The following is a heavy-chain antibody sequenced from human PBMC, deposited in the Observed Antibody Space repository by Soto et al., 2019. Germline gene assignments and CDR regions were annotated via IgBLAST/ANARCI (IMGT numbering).Heavy chain of an antibody. CDR1: GYTFTSYG. J-gene: IGHJ6*02. Sequence: ASVKVSCKASGYTFTSYGISWVRQAPGQGLEWMGWISAYNGNTNYAQKLQGRVTMTTDTSTSTAYMELRSLRSDDTAVYYCARFMIVVVPTDYYYYGMDVWGQGTTVTVSS. D-gene: IGHD3-22*01. CDR3: ARFMIVVVPTDYYYYGMDV. V-gene: IGHV1-18*01. CDR2: ISAYNGNT.